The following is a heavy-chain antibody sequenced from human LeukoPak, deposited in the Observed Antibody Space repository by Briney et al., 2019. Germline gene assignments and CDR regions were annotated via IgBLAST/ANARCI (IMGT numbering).Heavy chain of an antibody. Sequence: GGSLRLSCAASGFTFSSYSMNWVRQAPGKGLEWVSSISSSSSYIYYADSVKGRFTISRDNAKNSLYLQMNSLRAEDTAVYYCARDVIAAAAPGTFDYWGQGTLVTVSS. J-gene: IGHJ4*02. CDR3: ARDVIAAAAPGTFDY. D-gene: IGHD6-13*01. CDR1: GFTFSSYS. V-gene: IGHV3-21*01. CDR2: ISSSSSYI.